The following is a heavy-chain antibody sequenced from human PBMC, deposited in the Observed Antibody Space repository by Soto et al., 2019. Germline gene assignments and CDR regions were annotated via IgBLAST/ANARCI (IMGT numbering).Heavy chain of an antibody. Sequence: PGGSLRLSCAISGFSVSSNYLSWVRQAPGKGLQWVSVHYSGGSTYYADSVQGRFTISRDKSNNTLYLQMRRVRAEDTAVYFCARHRHPRGTVGATSPLDPWGQGTQVTVS. V-gene: IGHV3-53*01. CDR1: GFSVSSNY. CDR3: ARHRHPRGTVGATSPLDP. D-gene: IGHD1-26*01. J-gene: IGHJ5*02. CDR2: HYSGGST.